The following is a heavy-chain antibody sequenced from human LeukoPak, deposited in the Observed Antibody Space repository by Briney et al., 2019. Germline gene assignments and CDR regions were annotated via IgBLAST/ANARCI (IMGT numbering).Heavy chain of an antibody. V-gene: IGHV3-30*04. Sequence: CAXSXFTFSSYAMHWVRQAPGKGLEWVAVISYDGSNKYYADSVKGRFTISRDNSKNTLYLQMNSLRAEDTAVYYCAXXMXXGXXVXYWGQGTLVTVSS. CDR3: AXXMXXGXXVXY. CDR1: XFTFSSYA. CDR2: ISYDGSNK. D-gene: IGHD3-10*01. J-gene: IGHJ4*02.